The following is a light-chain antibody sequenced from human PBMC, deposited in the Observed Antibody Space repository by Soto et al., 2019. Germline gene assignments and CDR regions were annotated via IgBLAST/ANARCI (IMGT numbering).Light chain of an antibody. J-gene: IGKJ1*01. CDR2: SAS. Sequence: DIQMTQSPSSLSAYVGDGITITCRASQTINTYLNWYQQKPGKAPKLLIYSASILQSGVPSRFSGSGSGTEFTLTISSLQPDDFATYYCQHYNSYSEAFGQGTKVDIK. CDR3: QHYNSYSEA. CDR1: QTINTY. V-gene: IGKV1-5*01.